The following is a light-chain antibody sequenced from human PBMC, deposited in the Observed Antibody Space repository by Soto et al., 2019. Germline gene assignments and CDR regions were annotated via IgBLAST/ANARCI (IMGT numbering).Light chain of an antibody. Sequence: EIVMTQSPATLSVSPGERATLSCRTSQSVSRYLAWYQQKPGQALRLLIYGASTRATGVPARFSGSGSGREFTLTISSLQSEDLAVYYCQQYSNWPPYTFGQGTKLEIK. CDR3: QQYSNWPPYT. CDR1: QSVSRY. V-gene: IGKV3-15*01. J-gene: IGKJ2*01. CDR2: GAS.